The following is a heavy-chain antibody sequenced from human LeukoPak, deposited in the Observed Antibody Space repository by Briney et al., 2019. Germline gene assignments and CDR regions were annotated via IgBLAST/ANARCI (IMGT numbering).Heavy chain of an antibody. D-gene: IGHD1-26*01. V-gene: IGHV1-46*01. Sequence: ASVKVSCKASGYTFTNYYMHWVRQAPGRGLEWMGIINPSGGSTSYAQKFQDRVTMSRDTSTSTVYMELSSLRSEDTAVYYCARGAVREGDFDYWGQGTLVIVSS. J-gene: IGHJ4*02. CDR3: ARGAVREGDFDY. CDR2: INPSGGST. CDR1: GYTFTNYY.